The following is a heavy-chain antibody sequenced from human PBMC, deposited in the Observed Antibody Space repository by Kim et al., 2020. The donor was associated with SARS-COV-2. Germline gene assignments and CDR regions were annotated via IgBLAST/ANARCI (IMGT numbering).Heavy chain of an antibody. D-gene: IGHD3-16*01. V-gene: IGHV3-23*01. CDR3: AKDSTPYYYRWFDP. Sequence: GDSVKGRFTISRDNSKTTLYLQMNSLRAEDTAVYYCAKDSTPYYYRWFDPWGQGTLVTVSS. J-gene: IGHJ5*02.